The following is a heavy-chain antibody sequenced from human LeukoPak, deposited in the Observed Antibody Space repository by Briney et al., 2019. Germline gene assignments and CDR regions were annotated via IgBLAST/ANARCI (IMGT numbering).Heavy chain of an antibody. V-gene: IGHV1-69*04. Sequence: SVKVSCKASGGTFSSYAISWVRQVPGQGLEWMGRIIPIFGIANYAQKFQGRVTITADKSTSTAYMELSSLRSEDTAVYYCARGVGATGFDYWGQGTLVTVSS. CDR1: GGTFSSYA. J-gene: IGHJ4*02. D-gene: IGHD1-26*01. CDR2: IIPIFGIA. CDR3: ARGVGATGFDY.